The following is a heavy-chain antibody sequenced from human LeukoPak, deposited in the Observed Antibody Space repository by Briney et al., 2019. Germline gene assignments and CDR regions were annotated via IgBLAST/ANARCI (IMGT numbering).Heavy chain of an antibody. J-gene: IGHJ4*02. CDR2: ISYDGSNK. CDR3: AKDHNYGYGYYFDY. Sequence: PGGSLRLSCAASGFTFSSYGMHWVRQAPGKGLEWVAVISYDGSNKYYADSVKGRFTISRDNSKNTLYLQMNSLRAEGTAVYYCAKDHNYGYGYYFDYWGQGTLVTVAS. CDR1: GFTFSSYG. V-gene: IGHV3-30*18. D-gene: IGHD5-18*01.